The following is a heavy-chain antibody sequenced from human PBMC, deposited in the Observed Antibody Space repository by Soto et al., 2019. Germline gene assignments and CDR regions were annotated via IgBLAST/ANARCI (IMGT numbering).Heavy chain of an antibody. CDR2: MNPNSGNT. CDR1: GYTFTSYD. V-gene: IGHV1-8*01. CDR3: ARESLRGMDV. Sequence: QVQLVQSGAEVKKPGASVKVSCKASGYTFTSYDINWVRQATGQGLEWMCWMNPNSGNTAYAQKFQGTVTMNRNTSISTAYMALSSLRSEDTAVDYCARESLRGMDVWGQGTTVTVSS. J-gene: IGHJ6*02.